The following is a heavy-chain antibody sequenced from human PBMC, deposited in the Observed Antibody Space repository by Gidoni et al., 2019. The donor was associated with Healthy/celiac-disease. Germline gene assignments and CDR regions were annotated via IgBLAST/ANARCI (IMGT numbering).Heavy chain of an antibody. Sequence: QVTLKESGPVLVKPTATLTLTCTVSGFSLSNARMGVSWIRQPPGKALEWLEHIFSNDEKSYSTSLKSRLTISKDTSKSQVVLTMTNMDPVDTATYYCARIPTFASSSPVDYWGQGTLVTVSS. V-gene: IGHV2-26*01. J-gene: IGHJ4*02. CDR1: GFSLSNARMG. CDR2: IFSNDEK. CDR3: ARIPTFASSSPVDY. D-gene: IGHD6-13*01.